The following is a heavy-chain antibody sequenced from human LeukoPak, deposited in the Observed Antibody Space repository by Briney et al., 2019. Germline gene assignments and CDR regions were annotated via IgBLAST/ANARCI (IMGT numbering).Heavy chain of an antibody. CDR1: GFTVSANY. Sequence: GGSLRLSCAASGFTVSANYVSWVRQAPGKGLEWVSVLYSGGSTYYADSVKGRFTISRDNVKNSLYLQMNSLRAEDTAVYYCARDRGGYSAAGQPFDVWGQGTMVTVSS. CDR2: LYSGGST. V-gene: IGHV3-53*01. J-gene: IGHJ3*01. D-gene: IGHD1-26*01. CDR3: ARDRGGYSAAGQPFDV.